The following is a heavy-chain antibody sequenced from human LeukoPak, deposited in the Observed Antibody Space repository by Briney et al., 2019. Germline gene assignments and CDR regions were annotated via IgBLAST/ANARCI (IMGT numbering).Heavy chain of an antibody. J-gene: IGHJ4*02. CDR2: IYHNGNT. CDR1: GYSISSAYS. D-gene: IGHD3-22*01. Sequence: PSETLSLTCTAFGYSISSAYSWGWIRQPPGKGLEWIAGIYHNGNTYYNSSLKSRVTISVDTSENQFSLKLSSVTAADTAVYYCASYKTYYDSSGNPFDYWGQGTLVTVSS. CDR3: ASYKTYYDSSGNPFDY. V-gene: IGHV4-38-2*02.